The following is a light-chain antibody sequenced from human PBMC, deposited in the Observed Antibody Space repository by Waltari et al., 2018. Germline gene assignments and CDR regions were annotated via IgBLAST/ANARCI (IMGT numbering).Light chain of an antibody. CDR2: DAS. CDR1: QSVSSY. CDR3: QQRSNLLT. J-gene: IGKJ4*01. V-gene: IGKV3-11*01. Sequence: EIVLTQSPARALSLSPGERANLSCRASQSVSSYLAWYQQKPGQAPRLLIYDASNRATGIPARFSGSGSGTDFTLTISSLEPEDFAVYYCQQRSNLLTFGGGTKVEIK.